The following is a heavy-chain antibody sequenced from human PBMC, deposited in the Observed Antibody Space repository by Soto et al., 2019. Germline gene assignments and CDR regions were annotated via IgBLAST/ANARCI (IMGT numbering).Heavy chain of an antibody. V-gene: IGHV1-69*05. J-gene: IGHJ5*02. CDR3: ARDLGGCSGGSCRYNWFDP. CDR1: GGTFSSYV. D-gene: IGHD2-15*01. CDR2: IIPMYGTV. Sequence: ASVKVSCKASGGTFSSYVISWVRQAPGQGPEWMGGIIPMYGTVNYAQKFQDRVTIITDTSTSTAYMELSSLRSEDTAVYYCARDLGGCSGGSCRYNWFDPWGQGTLVTVSS.